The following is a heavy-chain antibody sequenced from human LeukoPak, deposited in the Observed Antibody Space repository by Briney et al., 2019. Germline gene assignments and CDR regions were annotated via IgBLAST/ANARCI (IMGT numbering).Heavy chain of an antibody. CDR2: ISTSSTYI. CDR1: GFTFSSYS. Sequence: GGSLRLSCAGSGFTFSSYSMNWVRQAPGKGLEWVSFISTSSTYIYYADSVRGRFTISRDNAKNSLYLQMNSLRAEDTAVYYCARDLGYYYYYMDVWGKGTTVTVSS. D-gene: IGHD7-27*01. J-gene: IGHJ6*03. V-gene: IGHV3-21*01. CDR3: ARDLGYYYYYMDV.